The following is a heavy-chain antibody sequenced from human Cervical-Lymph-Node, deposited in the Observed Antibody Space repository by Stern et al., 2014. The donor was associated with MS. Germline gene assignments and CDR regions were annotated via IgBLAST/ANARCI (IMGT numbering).Heavy chain of an antibody. CDR3: AKTHDYDAFDV. D-gene: IGHD4-11*01. V-gene: IGHV3-23*04. J-gene: IGHJ3*01. Sequence: EVQLVESGGGLVQPGGSLRLSCAASGFTFINYAMSWVRQAPGKGLEWVSTIGGSGNYAYYADSVKGRFTVSRDSSKNTLYLQLNSLRVEDTAIYYCAKTHDYDAFDVWGQGTMVTVSS. CDR1: GFTFINYA. CDR2: IGGSGNYA.